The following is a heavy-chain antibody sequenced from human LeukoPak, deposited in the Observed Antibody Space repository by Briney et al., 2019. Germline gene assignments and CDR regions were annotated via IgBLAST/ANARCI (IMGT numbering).Heavy chain of an antibody. CDR3: AKLNYLYETYYFDY. D-gene: IGHD2/OR15-2a*01. CDR2: IYYSGST. CDR1: GGSISSGGYY. J-gene: IGHJ4*02. Sequence: KPSETLSLTCTVSGGSISSGGYYWSWIRQHPGKGLEWIGYIYYSGSTYYNPSLKSRVTISVDTSKNQFSLKLSSVTAADTAVYYCAKLNYLYETYYFDYWGQGTLVTVSS. V-gene: IGHV4-30-4*08.